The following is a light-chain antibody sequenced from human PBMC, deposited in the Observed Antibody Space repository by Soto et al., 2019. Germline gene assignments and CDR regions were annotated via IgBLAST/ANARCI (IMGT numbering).Light chain of an antibody. J-gene: IGKJ1*01. V-gene: IGKV3-20*01. Sequence: EIVLSQSPGTLSLSPGDRAILSCRASQTVSSRFLAWYQQKLGQAPRLLIYGVSSRAAGIPDRFSGSGSGTDFTLSISRLEPEEFAVYYCQQYGTSPWAFGQGTKVEIK. CDR3: QQYGTSPWA. CDR1: QTVSSRF. CDR2: GVS.